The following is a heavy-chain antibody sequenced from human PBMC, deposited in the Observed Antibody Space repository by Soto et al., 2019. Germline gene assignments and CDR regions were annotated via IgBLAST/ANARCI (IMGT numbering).Heavy chain of an antibody. CDR2: IYWDDDK. Sequence: QITLKESGPTLVKPTQTLTLTCTFSGFSLSTSGVGVGWIRQPPGKALEWLALIYWDDDKRYSPSLKSRLTITKDTSKKQGVLTMTNMDPVDTATYYCAHRPAGGYYGSGSSFDYWGQGTLVTVSS. J-gene: IGHJ4*02. CDR1: GFSLSTSGVG. CDR3: AHRPAGGYYGSGSSFDY. D-gene: IGHD3-10*01. V-gene: IGHV2-5*02.